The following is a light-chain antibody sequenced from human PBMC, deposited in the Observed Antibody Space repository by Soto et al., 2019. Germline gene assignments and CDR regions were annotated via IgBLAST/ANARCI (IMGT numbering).Light chain of an antibody. CDR1: RTDIGDSNF. J-gene: IGLJ1*01. V-gene: IGLV2-14*01. CDR2: EVN. CDR3: ASFRSGTILV. Sequence: QSALTQPASVSGSPGQSVTISCAGPRTDIGDSNFISWYQQSPGKAPRLLIYEVNNRPSGVSRRFSGSKAGNTASLTISGLLEDDEADSFCASFRSGTILVFGSGTKLTVL.